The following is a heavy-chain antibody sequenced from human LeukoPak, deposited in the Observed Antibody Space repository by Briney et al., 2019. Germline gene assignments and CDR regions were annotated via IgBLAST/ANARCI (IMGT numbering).Heavy chain of an antibody. Sequence: SETLSLTCTVSGGSLSSYYWSWIRQPPGKGLEWIGYTYYSGSINYNPSLKSRVTISVDRSKNQFSLKLSSVTAADTAVYYCASLSLGELSFDYWGQGTLVTVSS. CDR3: ASLSLGELSFDY. V-gene: IGHV4-59*01. CDR2: TYYSGSI. CDR1: GGSLSSYY. D-gene: IGHD3-16*02. J-gene: IGHJ4*02.